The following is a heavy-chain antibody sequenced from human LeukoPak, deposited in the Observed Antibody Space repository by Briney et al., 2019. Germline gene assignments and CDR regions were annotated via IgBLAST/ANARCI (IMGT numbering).Heavy chain of an antibody. CDR3: AKVAAAAGTVDDAFDI. J-gene: IGHJ3*02. CDR2: ISGSGGST. CDR1: GFTFSSYA. Sequence: GGSLRLSCAASGFTFSSYAMSWVCQAPGKGLEWVSAISGSGGSTYYADSVKGRFTISRDNSKNTLYLQMNSLRAEDTAVYYCAKVAAAAGTVDDAFDIWGQGTMVTVSS. D-gene: IGHD6-13*01. V-gene: IGHV3-23*01.